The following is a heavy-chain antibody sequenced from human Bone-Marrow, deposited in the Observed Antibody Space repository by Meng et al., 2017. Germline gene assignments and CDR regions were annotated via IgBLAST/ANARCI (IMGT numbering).Heavy chain of an antibody. Sequence: QVVRVRVGARVTKPGAWGEVSRKASRVPFSIYAISWELQAPGHGAEWKGGIIPNFGSATYAQKLQGGVTITADESKSTAYKELSSLRSEDTAGYYGARFSVETGYWIDPWGQGTLVTVSS. D-gene: IGHD4-23*01. CDR2: IIPNFGSA. J-gene: IGHJ5*02. CDR1: RVPFSIYA. CDR3: ARFSVETGYWIDP. V-gene: IGHV1-69*01.